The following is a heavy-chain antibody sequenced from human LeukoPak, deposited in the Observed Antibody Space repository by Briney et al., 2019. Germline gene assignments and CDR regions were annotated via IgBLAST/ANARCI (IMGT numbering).Heavy chain of an antibody. V-gene: IGHV3-23*01. Sequence: GGSLRLSCAASGFTFSRYGMSWVRQAPGEGLEWVSAISGSGGRTYYADSVKGRFTISRDNSRNTLYLQMNTLRAEDTAVYFCAKSPVSSCRGSFCYPFDYWGQGNLVTVSS. J-gene: IGHJ4*02. D-gene: IGHD2-15*01. CDR2: ISGSGGRT. CDR3: AKSPVSSCRGSFCYPFDY. CDR1: GFTFSRYG.